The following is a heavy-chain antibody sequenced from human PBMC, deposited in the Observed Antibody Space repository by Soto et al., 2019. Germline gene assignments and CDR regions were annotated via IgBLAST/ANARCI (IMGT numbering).Heavy chain of an antibody. V-gene: IGHV3-30*18. Sequence: GGSLRLSCAASGFTFSSYGMHWVRQAPGKGLEWVAVISYDGSNKYYADSVKGRFTISRDNSKNTLYLQMNSLRAEDTAVYYCAKDHREYYYYYYYMDVWGKGTTVTVSS. CDR3: AKDHREYYYYYYYMDV. J-gene: IGHJ6*03. CDR1: GFTFSSYG. CDR2: ISYDGSNK.